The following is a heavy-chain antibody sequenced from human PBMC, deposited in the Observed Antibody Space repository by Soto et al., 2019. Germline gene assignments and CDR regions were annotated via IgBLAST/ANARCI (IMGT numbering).Heavy chain of an antibody. D-gene: IGHD2-15*01. J-gene: IGHJ6*02. CDR1: GGSISSYY. CDR3: ARVKAANYYYYGMDV. V-gene: IGHV4-59*01. CDR2: IYYSGST. Sequence: SETLSLTCTVSGGSISSYYWSWIRQPPGKGLEWIGYIYYSGSTNYNPSLKSRVTISVDTSKNQFSLKLSSVTAADTAVYYCARVKAANYYYYGMDVWGQGTTVTVSS.